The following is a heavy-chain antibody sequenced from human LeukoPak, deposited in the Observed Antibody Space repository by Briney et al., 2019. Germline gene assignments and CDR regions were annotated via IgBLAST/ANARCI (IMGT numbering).Heavy chain of an antibody. Sequence: AASVKVSCKASGYTFTSFYMHWVRQAPGQGLEWMGIINPSGGSTSYAQKLQGRVTMTTDTSTSTAYMELRSLRSDDTAVYYCARDARNRWYASAFDIWGQGTMVTVSS. CDR2: INPSGGST. CDR3: ARDARNRWYASAFDI. D-gene: IGHD6-13*01. CDR1: GYTFTSFY. V-gene: IGHV1-46*01. J-gene: IGHJ3*02.